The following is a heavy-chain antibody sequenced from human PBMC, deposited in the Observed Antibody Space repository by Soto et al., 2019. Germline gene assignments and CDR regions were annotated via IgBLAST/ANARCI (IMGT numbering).Heavy chain of an antibody. J-gene: IGHJ6*02. D-gene: IGHD3-3*01. CDR2: INPSGGRI. V-gene: IGHV1-46*01. CDR3: ARDGPPTTTGVGPSYTMDV. Sequence: QLQLVQSGAEVKKPGASVKVSYKASGYTFTSYQMHWVRQAPGQGLEWMGIINPSGGRITYAPRFQGRVMMTRDTSTNTVYMELRSLRSEDTAVYYCARDGPPTTTGVGPSYTMDVWGQGTTVTVS. CDR1: GYTFTSYQ.